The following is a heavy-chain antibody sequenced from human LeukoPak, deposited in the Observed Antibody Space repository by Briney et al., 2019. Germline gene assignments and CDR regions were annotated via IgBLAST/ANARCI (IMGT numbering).Heavy chain of an antibody. V-gene: IGHV3-53*01. J-gene: IGHJ4*02. Sequence: PGGSLRLSCAASGFTVSSKYMTWVRQAPGKGLEWVSVIYSGGSTYYADSMKGRFTISRDNSKNTLYLQLNSLRAEDTAVYYCATVPVGATRFDYWGQGTLLTVSS. CDR2: IYSGGST. D-gene: IGHD1-26*01. CDR3: ATVPVGATRFDY. CDR1: GFTVSSKY.